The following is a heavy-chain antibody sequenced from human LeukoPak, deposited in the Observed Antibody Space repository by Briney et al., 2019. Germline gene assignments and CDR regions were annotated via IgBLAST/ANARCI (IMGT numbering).Heavy chain of an antibody. CDR3: ASSSSTGYYMDV. Sequence: PGGSLRLSCAASGFTFSSYSMNWVRQAPGKGLEWVSSISSSSSYIYYADSVKGRFTISRDNAKNSLYLQMNSLRAEDTAVYYCASSSSTGYYMDVWGKGTTVTVSS. CDR1: GFTFSSYS. CDR2: ISSSSSYI. V-gene: IGHV3-21*01. D-gene: IGHD6-6*01. J-gene: IGHJ6*03.